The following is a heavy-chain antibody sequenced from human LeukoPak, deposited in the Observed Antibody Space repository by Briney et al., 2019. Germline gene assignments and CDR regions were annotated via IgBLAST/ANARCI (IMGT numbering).Heavy chain of an antibody. V-gene: IGHV3-23*01. CDR2: ISGSGGST. CDR1: GFTFSSYA. J-gene: IGHJ6*02. CDR3: AKVSVWSGYYSGMDV. Sequence: GGSLRLSCAASGFTFSSYAMSWVRQAPGKGLEWVSAISGSGGSTYYADSVKGRFTISKDNSKNTLYLQMNSLRAEDTAVYYCAKVSVWSGYYSGMDVWGQGTTVTVSS. D-gene: IGHD3-3*01.